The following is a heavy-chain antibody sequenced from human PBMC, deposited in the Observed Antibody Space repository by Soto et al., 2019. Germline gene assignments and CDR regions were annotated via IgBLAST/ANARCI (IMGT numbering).Heavy chain of an antibody. Sequence: GGSLRLSCAASGFTFSSYAMHWVRQAPGKGLEWVAVISYDGSNKYYADSVKGRFTISRDNSKNTLYLQMNSLRAEDTAVYYCARDFRPAAMRVYYYYGMDVWGQGTTVTVSS. D-gene: IGHD2-2*01. V-gene: IGHV3-30-3*01. CDR2: ISYDGSNK. J-gene: IGHJ6*02. CDR1: GFTFSSYA. CDR3: ARDFRPAAMRVYYYYGMDV.